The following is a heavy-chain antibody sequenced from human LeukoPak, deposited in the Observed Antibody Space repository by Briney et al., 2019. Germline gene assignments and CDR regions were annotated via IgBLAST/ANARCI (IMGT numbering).Heavy chain of an antibody. CDR1: GGTFSSYT. Sequence: SVMVSCKSSGGTFSSYTISWVRQAPGQGLEWMGRIIPILGIANYAQKFQGRVTITADKSTSTAYMELSSLRSEDTAVYYCARDGAARPFDYWGQGTLVTVSS. CDR3: ARDGAARPFDY. J-gene: IGHJ4*02. D-gene: IGHD6-6*01. V-gene: IGHV1-69*04. CDR2: IIPILGIA.